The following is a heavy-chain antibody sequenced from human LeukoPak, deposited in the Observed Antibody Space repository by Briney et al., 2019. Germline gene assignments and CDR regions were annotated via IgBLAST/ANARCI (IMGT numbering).Heavy chain of an antibody. Sequence: ASVKVSCKASRYTFTGYYMCWVRQAPGQGLEWMGWINPNSGGTNYAQKFQGRVTMTRDASISTAYMELSRLRSDDTAVYYCARGMWLWFGELLVTPLDDAFDIWGQGTMVTVSS. CDR2: INPNSGGT. V-gene: IGHV1-2*02. J-gene: IGHJ3*02. CDR3: ARGMWLWFGELLVTPLDDAFDI. CDR1: RYTFTGYY. D-gene: IGHD3-10*01.